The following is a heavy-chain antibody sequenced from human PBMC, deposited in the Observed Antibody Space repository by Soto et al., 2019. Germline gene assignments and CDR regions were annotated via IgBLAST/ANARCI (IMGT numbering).Heavy chain of an antibody. CDR1: GGPISSGYYY. J-gene: IGHJ6*02. Sequence: PSETLSLTCSVSGGPISSGYYYWSWIRQPPGKGLEWIGSIYYSGSTYYNPSLKSRVTISVDTSKNQFSLKLSSVTAADTAVYYCARHGRYDFWSGYDYYGMDVWGQGTTVTVSS. CDR2: IYYSGST. CDR3: ARHGRYDFWSGYDYYGMDV. D-gene: IGHD3-3*01. V-gene: IGHV4-39*01.